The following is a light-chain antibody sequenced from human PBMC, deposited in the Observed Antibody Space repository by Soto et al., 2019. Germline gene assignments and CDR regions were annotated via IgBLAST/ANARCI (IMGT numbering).Light chain of an antibody. CDR1: SGHSSYT. CDR2: LKSDGSH. CDR3: QTWGSGSVV. V-gene: IGLV4-69*01. J-gene: IGLJ2*01. Sequence: QPVLTQSPSASASLGASVKLTCTLSSGHSSYTIAWHQQQPEKGPRYLMKLKSDGSHIKGDGIPDRFSGSSSGTERYLTISSLQSEDEADYYSQTWGSGSVVFGGGTKLTVL.